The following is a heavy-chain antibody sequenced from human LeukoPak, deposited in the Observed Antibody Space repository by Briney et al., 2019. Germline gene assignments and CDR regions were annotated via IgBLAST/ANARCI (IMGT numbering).Heavy chain of an antibody. CDR2: ISSSSSHM. V-gene: IGHV3-21*01. Sequence: GGSLRLSCAASGFTFKIYSRNWVRQAPGKGLEWVSSISSSSSHMYYADSVKGRFTISRDNAKNSLYLQMNTLRAEDTAVYYCARDDPSVHFFDYWGQGTLVTVSS. CDR3: ARDDPSVHFFDY. CDR1: GFTFKIYS. D-gene: IGHD1-1*01. J-gene: IGHJ4*02.